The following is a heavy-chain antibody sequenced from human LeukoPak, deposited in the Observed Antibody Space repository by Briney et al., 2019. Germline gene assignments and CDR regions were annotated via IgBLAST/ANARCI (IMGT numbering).Heavy chain of an antibody. D-gene: IGHD3-22*01. CDR3: ARVSIPYYYDSSGYFNWFDP. V-gene: IGHV1-18*01. CDR2: ISAYNGNT. J-gene: IGHJ5*02. Sequence: ASVKVSCKASGYTFTSYGISWVRQAPGQGLEWMGWISAYNGNTNYAQKLQGRVTMTTDPSTSTAYMELRSLRSDDTAVYYCARVSIPYYYDSSGYFNWFDPWGQGTLVPVSS. CDR1: GYTFTSYG.